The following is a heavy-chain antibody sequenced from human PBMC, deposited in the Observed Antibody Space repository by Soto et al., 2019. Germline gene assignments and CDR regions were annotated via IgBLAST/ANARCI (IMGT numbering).Heavy chain of an antibody. D-gene: IGHD2-2*01. CDR3: ARVVILVPTASTHYYYHMDV. V-gene: IGHV1-69*01. J-gene: IGHJ6*02. CDR2: IIPIVGTG. Sequence: QVHLVQSGAEVRKPGSSVTVSCKASGGTFSNYAISWVRQAPGQGLEWMGGIIPIVGTGSYAQKFQGRVTITADEPTTTAYMELSSLRFEDTAVYYCARVVILVPTASTHYYYHMDVWGPGTTVTVSS. CDR1: GGTFSNYA.